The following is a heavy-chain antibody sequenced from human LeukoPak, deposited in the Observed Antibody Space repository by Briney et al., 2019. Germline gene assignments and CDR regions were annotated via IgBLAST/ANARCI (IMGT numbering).Heavy chain of an antibody. Sequence: GGSLRLSCAASGFPFSSYSMNWVRQAPGKGLELVSSISSSSSYIYYADSVKGRFTISRDNAKNSLYLQMNSLRAEDTAVYYCARGGAVGAISLSDYWGQGTLVTVSS. CDR3: ARGGAVGAISLSDY. D-gene: IGHD1-26*01. CDR1: GFPFSSYS. J-gene: IGHJ4*02. V-gene: IGHV3-21*01. CDR2: ISSSSSYI.